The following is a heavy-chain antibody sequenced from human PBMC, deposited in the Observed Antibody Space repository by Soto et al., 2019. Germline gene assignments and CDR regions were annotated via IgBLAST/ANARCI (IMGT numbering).Heavy chain of an antibody. CDR1: GYTFTSYD. Sequence: QVQLVQSGAEVKKPGASVKVSCKASGYTFTSYDINGVRQATGQGLEWMGWMNPNSGNTGYAQKFQGRVTMTRNTSISTAYMGRSSLRSEDTAVYYCARAGDSSGPSHFQHWGQGTLVPVSS. D-gene: IGHD3-22*01. CDR2: MNPNSGNT. V-gene: IGHV1-8*01. CDR3: ARAGDSSGPSHFQH. J-gene: IGHJ1*01.